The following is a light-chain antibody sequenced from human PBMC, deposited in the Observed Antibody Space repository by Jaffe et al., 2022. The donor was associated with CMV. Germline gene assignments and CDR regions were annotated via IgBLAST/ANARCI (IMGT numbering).Light chain of an antibody. CDR3: SSYTSSTALV. J-gene: IGLJ3*02. CDR2: DVS. V-gene: IGLV2-14*03. Sequence: QSALTQPASVSGSPGQSITISCTGTSSDVGGYNYVSWYQQHLDKAPKLMIFDVSNRPSGVSNRFSGSKSGNTASLTISGLQAEDEADYYCSSYTSSTALVFGGGTKLTVL. CDR1: SSDVGGYNY.